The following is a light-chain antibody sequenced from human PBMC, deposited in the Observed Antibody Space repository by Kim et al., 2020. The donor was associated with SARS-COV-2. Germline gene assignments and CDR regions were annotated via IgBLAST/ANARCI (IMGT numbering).Light chain of an antibody. CDR2: AAS. J-gene: IGKJ1*01. Sequence: ASVGERVTITCRASQGISNYLAWYQQKPGKAPKLLIYAASALQSGVPSRFSGSGSGTDFTLTINSLQPEDVGTYYCQKCSGAPWTFGQGTKVDIK. CDR1: QGISNY. CDR3: QKCSGAPWT. V-gene: IGKV1-27*01.